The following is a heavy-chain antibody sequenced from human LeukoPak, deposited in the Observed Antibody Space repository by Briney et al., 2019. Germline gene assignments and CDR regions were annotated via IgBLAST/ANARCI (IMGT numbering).Heavy chain of an antibody. CDR1: GFTFIIYS. CDR2: ISSSSSSV. CDR3: AGGGSYFVY. J-gene: IGHJ4*02. Sequence: GGSLRLSCAASGFTFIIYSMNWVRQAPGKGLGWVSSISSSSSSVYYADSVKGPFTISRDNAKQSLYLQMNSLRAEDTAVYYRAGGGSYFVYWGPGTLVTVSS. V-gene: IGHV3-21*01. D-gene: IGHD1-26*01.